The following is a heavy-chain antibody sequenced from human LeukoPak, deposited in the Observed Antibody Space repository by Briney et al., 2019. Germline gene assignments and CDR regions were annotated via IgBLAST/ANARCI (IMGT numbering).Heavy chain of an antibody. Sequence: GASVKVSCKASGYTFTSYGISWVRQAPGQGLERMGWISAYNGNTNYAQKLQGRVTMTTDTSTSTAYMELRSLRSDDTAVYYCARGATYYYDSSGYYLDYWGQGTLVTVSS. CDR1: GYTFTSYG. CDR3: ARGATYYYDSSGYYLDY. CDR2: ISAYNGNT. V-gene: IGHV1-18*01. J-gene: IGHJ4*02. D-gene: IGHD3-22*01.